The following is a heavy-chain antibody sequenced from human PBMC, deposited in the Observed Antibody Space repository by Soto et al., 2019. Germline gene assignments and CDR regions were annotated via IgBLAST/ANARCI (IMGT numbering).Heavy chain of an antibody. CDR2: INHSGST. J-gene: IGHJ5*02. CDR3: ARVPLGSGWGQRNWFDP. D-gene: IGHD6-19*01. CDR1: GGSFSGYY. V-gene: IGHV4-34*01. Sequence: QVQLQQWGAGLLKPSETLSLTCAVYGGSFSGYYWSWIRQPPGKGLEWIGEINHSGSTNYNPSLKSRVTISVDTSKNQFSLKLSSVTAADTAVYYCARVPLGSGWGQRNWFDPWGQRTLVTVSS.